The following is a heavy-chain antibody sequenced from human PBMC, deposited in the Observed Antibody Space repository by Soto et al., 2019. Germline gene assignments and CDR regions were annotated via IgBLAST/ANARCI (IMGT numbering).Heavy chain of an antibody. Sequence: QVQLQGSGPGLVKPSETLSLICSVSGDSITSNNWWQWLRQSPGQGLQWIVEMHPDGRTNYNPSLQSRATMSLDSSRNHFSLKLPSLPAADTAVYFCARFRAGCHYVSCLLEAWGRAALVTVS. CDR3: ARFRAGCHYVSCLLEA. D-gene: IGHD2-2*01. V-gene: IGHV4-4*02. CDR1: GDSITSNNW. CDR2: MHPDGRT. J-gene: IGHJ5*02.